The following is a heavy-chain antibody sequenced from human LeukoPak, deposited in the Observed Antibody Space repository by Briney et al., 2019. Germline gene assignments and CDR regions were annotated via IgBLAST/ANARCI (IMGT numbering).Heavy chain of an antibody. CDR2: INPNSGGT. D-gene: IGHD6-13*01. CDR1: GYTFTSYG. J-gene: IGHJ5*02. CDR3: ARRRQQLFHNWFDP. Sequence: GASVKVSRKASGYTFTSYGISWVRQAPGQGLEWMGWINPNSGGTNYAQKFQGRVTMTRDTSISTAYMELSRLRSDDTAVYYCARRRQQLFHNWFDPWGQGTLVTVSS. V-gene: IGHV1-2*02.